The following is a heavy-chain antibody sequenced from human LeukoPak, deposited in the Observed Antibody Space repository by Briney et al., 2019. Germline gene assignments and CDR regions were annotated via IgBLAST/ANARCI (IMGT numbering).Heavy chain of an antibody. CDR1: GFTFSSYW. CDR2: IKRDGSEK. J-gene: IGHJ5*02. D-gene: IGHD2-15*01. V-gene: IGHV3-7*01. Sequence: PGGSLRLSCAASGFTFSSYWMSWVRQAPGKGLEWVANIKRDGSEKYYVDSVKGRFTISRDNAKNSLYLQMNSLRAEDTAVYYCARGLFPSGDIVVVVAATPEWYNWFDPWGQGTLVTVSS. CDR3: ARGLFPSGDIVVVVAATPEWYNWFDP.